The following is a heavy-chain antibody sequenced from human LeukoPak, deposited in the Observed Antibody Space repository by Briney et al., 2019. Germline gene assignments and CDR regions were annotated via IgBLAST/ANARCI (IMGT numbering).Heavy chain of an antibody. CDR3: ARESDIAVDGTGFDN. D-gene: IGHD6-19*01. CDR2: INLIGGST. CDR1: GYSFTNYY. J-gene: IGHJ4*02. Sequence: ASVKVSCKASGYSFTNYYMHWVRQAPGQGREWMGIINLIGGSTRYAQKFQGRVTMTRDTSTSTVYMELSSLRSEDTAVYYCARESDIAVDGTGFDNWGQGTLVTVSS. V-gene: IGHV1-46*01.